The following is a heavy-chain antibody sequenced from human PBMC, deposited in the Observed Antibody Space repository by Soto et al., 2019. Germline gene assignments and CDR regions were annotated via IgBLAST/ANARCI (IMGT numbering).Heavy chain of an antibody. D-gene: IGHD3-9*01. CDR2: ISGNGGTT. CDR1: GFTFTNYA. J-gene: IGHJ4*02. CDR3: WKGQVLTQPGLGF. V-gene: IGHV3-23*01. Sequence: PGGSLRLSCAASGFTFTNYAMSWVRQAPGKGLEWISAISGNGGTTYFADSMEGRFSVSRDNSKDTLYLQMDSLRAEDTAMYYCWKGQVLTQPGLGFRGPGNPVTVSS.